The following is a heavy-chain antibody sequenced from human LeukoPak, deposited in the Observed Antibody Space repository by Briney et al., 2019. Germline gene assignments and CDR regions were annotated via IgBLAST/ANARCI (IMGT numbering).Heavy chain of an antibody. CDR2: IYHNGST. CDR1: GYSISSGYY. Sequence: SETLSLTCTVSGYSISSGYYWGWIRQPPGKGLEWIGSIYHNGSTYYNPSLKSRVTISVDTSKNQFSLKLSSVTAADTAVYYCARKQPKSGYFFHYYYYYYMDVWGKGTTVTVSS. D-gene: IGHD5-12*01. V-gene: IGHV4-38-2*02. CDR3: ARKQPKSGYFFHYYYYYYMDV. J-gene: IGHJ6*03.